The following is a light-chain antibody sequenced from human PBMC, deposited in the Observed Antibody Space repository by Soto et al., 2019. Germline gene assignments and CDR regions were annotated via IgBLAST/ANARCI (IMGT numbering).Light chain of an antibody. CDR2: GAS. CDR1: QSVSSN. Sequence: EIVMTQSPATLSVSPGERTTLSCRASQSVSSNLAWYQQKPGQAPRLLIYGASTSATGIRARLSGSGSGTEFTVTISSLQSEDFAVYYCQQYNNWPLTFGQGTKVDIK. V-gene: IGKV3-15*01. CDR3: QQYNNWPLT. J-gene: IGKJ1*01.